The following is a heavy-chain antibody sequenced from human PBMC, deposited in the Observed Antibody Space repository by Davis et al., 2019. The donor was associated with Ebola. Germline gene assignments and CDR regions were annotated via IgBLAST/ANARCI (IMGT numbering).Heavy chain of an antibody. CDR3: ATLRRTITGMDDGFDI. Sequence: GESLKISCKDSGNRFSSHWIGWVRQMPGKGLEWMGIIYTGDSDTRYSPSFRGQVTISADKSIKTAFLQWSSLKASDTAIYYCATLRRTITGMDDGFDIWGQGAMVTVSS. CDR2: IYTGDSDT. V-gene: IGHV5-51*01. J-gene: IGHJ3*02. D-gene: IGHD1-20*01. CDR1: GNRFSSHW.